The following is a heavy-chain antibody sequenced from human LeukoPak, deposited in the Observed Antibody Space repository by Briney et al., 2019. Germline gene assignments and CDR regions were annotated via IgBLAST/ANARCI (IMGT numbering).Heavy chain of an antibody. CDR2: IYSGGST. CDR1: GGSFSAYY. V-gene: IGHV3-66*02. Sequence: ETLSLTCGVYGGSFSAYYWTWIRQAPGKGLEWVSVIYSGGSTYYADSVKGRFTISRDNSKNTLYLQMNSLRAEDTAVYYCARQLYSSSSESMDVWGKGTTVTVSS. D-gene: IGHD6-6*01. J-gene: IGHJ6*03. CDR3: ARQLYSSSSESMDV.